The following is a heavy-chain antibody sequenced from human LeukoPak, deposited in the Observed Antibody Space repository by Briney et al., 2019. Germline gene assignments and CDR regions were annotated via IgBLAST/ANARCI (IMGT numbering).Heavy chain of an antibody. D-gene: IGHD6-13*01. V-gene: IGHV1-69*01. CDR2: IIPMFGTT. CDR3: ARDSSSWYENGPDYYYGMDV. CDR1: GGTFRSYG. J-gene: IGHJ6*02. Sequence: SVKVSCKASGGTFRSYGISWVRQAPGQGLEWIGGIIPMFGTTNYAQRFQGRVTITADESTSTAYMELSSLRSEDTAVYYCARDSSSWYENGPDYYYGMDVWGQGTTVTVSS.